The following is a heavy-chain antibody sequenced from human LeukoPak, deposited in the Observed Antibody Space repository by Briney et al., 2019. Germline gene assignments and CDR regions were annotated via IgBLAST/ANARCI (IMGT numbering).Heavy chain of an antibody. Sequence: SVKVSCKASGGTFSSYTISWVRQAPGQGLEWMGGIIPIFGTANYAQKFQGRVTITADKSTSTAYMELSSLRSEDTAVYYCARESASWYYYMDVWGKGTTVTVSS. CDR3: ARESASWYYYMDV. V-gene: IGHV1-69*06. CDR2: IIPIFGTA. CDR1: GGTFSSYT. J-gene: IGHJ6*03.